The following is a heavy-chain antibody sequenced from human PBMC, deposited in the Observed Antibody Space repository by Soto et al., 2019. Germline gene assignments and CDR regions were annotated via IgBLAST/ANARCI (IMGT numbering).Heavy chain of an antibody. CDR3: AKGNYDSSGYYYHFDY. CDR2: ISGSGGST. D-gene: IGHD3-22*01. Sequence: PGRSLRLSCAASGFPSSSYAMSWVRQAPGKGLEWVSAISGSGGSTYYADSVKGRFTISRDNSKNTLYLQMNSLRAEDTAVYYCAKGNYDSSGYYYHFDYWGQGT. J-gene: IGHJ4*02. CDR1: GFPSSSYA. V-gene: IGHV3-23*01.